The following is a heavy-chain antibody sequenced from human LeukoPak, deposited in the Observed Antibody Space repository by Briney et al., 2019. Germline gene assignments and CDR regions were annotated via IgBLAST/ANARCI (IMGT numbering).Heavy chain of an antibody. CDR2: IIPILGIA. CDR3: ARDGAGYYYDSSGYYPDY. Sequence: GASVKVSCKASGGTFSSYAISWVRQAPGQGLEWMGRIIPILGIANYAQKFQGRVTITADKSTSTAYMELSSLRSEDTAVYYCARDGAGYYYDSSGYYPDYWGQGTLVTVSS. J-gene: IGHJ4*02. D-gene: IGHD3-22*01. CDR1: GGTFSSYA. V-gene: IGHV1-69*04.